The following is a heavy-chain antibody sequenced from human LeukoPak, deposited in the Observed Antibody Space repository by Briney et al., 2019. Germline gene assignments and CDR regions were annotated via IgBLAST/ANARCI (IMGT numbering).Heavy chain of an antibody. J-gene: IGHJ4*02. D-gene: IGHD3-16*01. CDR3: ARTGGGIILSPFDY. Sequence: PSETLSLTCTVSGGSIGSTTYFWAWIRQPPGKGLEWIGSMYCTGSTYYNPSLKSRVTISVDTSKNQFSLKLSSVTAADTAVYYCARTGGGIILSPFDYWGQGTLVTVSS. CDR2: MYCTGST. CDR1: GGSIGSTTYF. V-gene: IGHV4-39*01.